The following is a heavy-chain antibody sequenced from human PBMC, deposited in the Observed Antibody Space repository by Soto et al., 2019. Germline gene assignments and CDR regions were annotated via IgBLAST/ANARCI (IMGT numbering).Heavy chain of an antibody. V-gene: IGHV4-61*08. CDR1: GGSISSGDYY. CDR2: IYYSEST. CDR3: ARGGGWYPLYYYYYYGMDV. Sequence: SETLSLTCTVSGGSISSGDYYWTWIRQPPGKGLEWIGYIYYSESTNYNPSLKSRVTISVDTSKNQFSLKLSSVTAADTAVYYCARGGGWYPLYYYYYYGMDVWGQGTTVTVSS. J-gene: IGHJ6*02. D-gene: IGHD6-19*01.